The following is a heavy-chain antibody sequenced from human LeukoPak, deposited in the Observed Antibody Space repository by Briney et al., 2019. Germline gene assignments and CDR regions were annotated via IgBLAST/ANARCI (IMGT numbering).Heavy chain of an antibody. CDR2: IYYSGST. J-gene: IGHJ4*02. D-gene: IGHD3-22*01. V-gene: IGHV4-30-4*01. CDR3: ARAEPGYYDSSGYYGS. Sequence: PSQTLSLTCTVSGGSISSGDYYWSWIRQPPGKGLEWIGYIYYSGSTYYNPSLKSRVTISVDTSKNQFSLKLSSVTAADTAVYYCARAEPGYYDSSGYYGSWGQGTLVTVSS. CDR1: GGSISSGDYY.